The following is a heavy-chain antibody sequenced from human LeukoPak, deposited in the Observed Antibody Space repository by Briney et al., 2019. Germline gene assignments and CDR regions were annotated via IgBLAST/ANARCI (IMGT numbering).Heavy chain of an antibody. CDR3: ARDRSRYYDFWSGQPDI. CDR1: GGSISSYY. D-gene: IGHD3-3*01. J-gene: IGHJ3*02. V-gene: IGHV4-38-2*02. Sequence: SETLSLSCTVSGGSISSYYWSWIRQPPGKGLEWIGSIYHSGSTYYNPSLKSRVTISADTSKNQFSLMLSSVTAADTHVYYCARDRSRYYDFWSGQPDIWGQGTMVTVSS. CDR2: IYHSGST.